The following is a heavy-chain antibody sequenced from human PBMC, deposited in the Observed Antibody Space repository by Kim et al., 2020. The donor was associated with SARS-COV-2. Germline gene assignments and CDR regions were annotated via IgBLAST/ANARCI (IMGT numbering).Heavy chain of an antibody. CDR2: INHSGST. D-gene: IGHD2-21*01. J-gene: IGHJ5*02. V-gene: IGHV4-34*01. CDR1: GGSFSGYY. Sequence: SETLSLTCAVYGGSFSGYYWSWIRQPPGKGLEWIGEINHSGSTNYNPSLKSRVTISVDTSKNQFSLKLSSVTAADTAVYYCARGLDWRRTNNWFDPWGQGTLVTVSS. CDR3: ARGLDWRRTNNWFDP.